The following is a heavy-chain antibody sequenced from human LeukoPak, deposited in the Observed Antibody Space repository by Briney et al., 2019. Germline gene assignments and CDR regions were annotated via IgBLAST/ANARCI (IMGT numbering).Heavy chain of an antibody. CDR2: IYYSGST. J-gene: IGHJ4*02. Sequence: SETLSLTCTVSGGSISNADSYWTWIRQPPGKGLEWIGYIYYSGSTYYNPSLKSRTIISLDTSKNQFPLKLSSVTAADTAMYYCASKRRQAYYFDYWGQGTLVTVSS. CDR3: ASKRRQAYYFDY. V-gene: IGHV4-30-4*01. CDR1: GGSISNADSY.